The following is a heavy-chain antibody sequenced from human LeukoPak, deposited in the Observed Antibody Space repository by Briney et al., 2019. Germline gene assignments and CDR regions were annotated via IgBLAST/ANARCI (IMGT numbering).Heavy chain of an antibody. D-gene: IGHD3-10*01. V-gene: IGHV4-39*01. Sequence: SETLSLTCTVSGGSISSSSYYWGWIRQPPGKGLEWIGSIYHSGSTYYNPSLKSRVTISVDTSKNQFSLKLSSVTAADTAVYYCARHEGSPYYFDYWGQGTLVPVPS. CDR3: ARHEGSPYYFDY. J-gene: IGHJ4*02. CDR2: IYHSGST. CDR1: GGSISSSSYY.